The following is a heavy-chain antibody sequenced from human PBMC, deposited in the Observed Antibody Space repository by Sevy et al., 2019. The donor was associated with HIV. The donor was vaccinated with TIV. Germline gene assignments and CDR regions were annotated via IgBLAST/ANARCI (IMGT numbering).Heavy chain of an antibody. J-gene: IGHJ6*02. CDR2: ISHDGINE. CDR1: GFSFSYYG. CDR3: ANAYSGSYSHSYLYALDV. D-gene: IGHD1-26*01. V-gene: IGHV3-30*18. Sequence: GGSLRLSCIGSGFSFSYYGIHWVRQAPGKGLDWVALISHDGINEYYADFVKGRLTVSRDNSKNTVYLEMNSLRNEETAIYFCANAYSGSYSHSYLYALDVWGQGTTVTVSS.